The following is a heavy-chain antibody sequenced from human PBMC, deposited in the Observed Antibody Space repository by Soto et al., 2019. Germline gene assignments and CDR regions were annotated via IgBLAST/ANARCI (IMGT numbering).Heavy chain of an antibody. CDR2: IYYSGST. CDR3: AREGSGSYDYYYYYGMDV. Sequence: PSETLSLTRTVSGGSISSGGYYWSWIRQHPGKGLEWIGYIYYSGSTYYNPSLKSRVTISVDTSKNQFSLKLSSVTAADTAVYYCAREGSGSYDYYYYYGMDVWGQGTTVTVSS. CDR1: GGSISSGGYY. D-gene: IGHD1-26*01. V-gene: IGHV4-31*03. J-gene: IGHJ6*02.